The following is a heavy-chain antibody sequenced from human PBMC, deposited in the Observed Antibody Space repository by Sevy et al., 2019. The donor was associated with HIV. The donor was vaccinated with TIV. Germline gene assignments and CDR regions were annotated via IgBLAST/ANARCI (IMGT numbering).Heavy chain of an antibody. Sequence: SETLSLTCTVSGGSVRSGAYYWSWVRQPPGKGLESIGYIYYSGNTNYNPSLKSRATLSVDTSKNQFSLKLNSMTAAXTAVYYCARVVVTSGNEYYYGMDVWGQGTTVTVSS. CDR1: GGSVRSGAYY. CDR3: ARVVVTSGNEYYYGMDV. J-gene: IGHJ6*02. V-gene: IGHV4-61*08. D-gene: IGHD2-21*02. CDR2: IYYSGNT.